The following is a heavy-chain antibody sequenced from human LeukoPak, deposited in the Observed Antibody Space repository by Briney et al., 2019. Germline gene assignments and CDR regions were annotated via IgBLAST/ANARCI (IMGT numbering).Heavy chain of an antibody. CDR3: ASYASGYNWLKA. J-gene: IGHJ5*02. CDR2: IHPGTGDT. Sequence: ASVKVSCKASGGTFSSYAISWVRQAPGQGLEWMGWIHPGTGDTKYAQKFQGRVTVTRDTSITTAYMELSSLRSDDTAVYYCASYASGYNWLKAWGQGTLVTVSS. D-gene: IGHD3-10*01. CDR1: GGTFSSYA. V-gene: IGHV1-2*02.